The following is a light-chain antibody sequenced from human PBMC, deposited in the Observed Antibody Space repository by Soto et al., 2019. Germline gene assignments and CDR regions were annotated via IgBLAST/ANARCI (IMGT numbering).Light chain of an antibody. Sequence: ENVLTQYPGTLPLSPGERATLSCRDSQSVSSSYLAWYQQKPGQAPRLLIYGASSRATGIPDRFSGSGSGTDFTLTISRLDPEDFAVYCCQQYGSSPTTVGQGTRLEIK. J-gene: IGKJ5*01. CDR2: GAS. CDR3: QQYGSSPTT. V-gene: IGKV3-20*01. CDR1: QSVSSSY.